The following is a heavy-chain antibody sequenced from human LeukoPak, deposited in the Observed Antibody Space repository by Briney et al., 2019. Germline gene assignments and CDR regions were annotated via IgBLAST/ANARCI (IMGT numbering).Heavy chain of an antibody. CDR2: INTNTGNP. V-gene: IGHV7-4-1*02. J-gene: IGHJ5*02. D-gene: IGHD6-13*01. Sequence: ASVKVSCKASGYTFTSYYMHWVRQAPGQGLEWMGWINTNTGNPTYAQGFTGRFVFSLDTSVSTAYLQISSLKAEDTAVYYCARDPVESSSWINWFDPWGQGTLVTVSS. CDR1: GYTFTSYY. CDR3: ARDPVESSSWINWFDP.